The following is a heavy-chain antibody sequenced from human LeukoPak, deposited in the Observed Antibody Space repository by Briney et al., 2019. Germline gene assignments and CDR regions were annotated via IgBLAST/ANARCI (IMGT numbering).Heavy chain of an antibody. Sequence: PGGSLRLSCAASGFTFSSYAMHWARQAPGKGLEWVAVTSHDGSNKYYADSVRGRFTISRDNSKNTLYLQMNSLKPEDMAVYFCARGLGMVRGVIFDCWGQGTLVTVSS. V-gene: IGHV3-30-3*01. D-gene: IGHD3-10*01. CDR2: TSHDGSNK. CDR3: ARGLGMVRGVIFDC. CDR1: GFTFSSYA. J-gene: IGHJ4*02.